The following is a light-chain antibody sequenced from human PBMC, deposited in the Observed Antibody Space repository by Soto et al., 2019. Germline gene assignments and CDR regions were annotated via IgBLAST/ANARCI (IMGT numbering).Light chain of an antibody. J-gene: IGLJ1*01. CDR3: SSYTSSSTPYV. CDR1: TGDVGI. Sequence: QSALTQPASVSGSPGQSITISCSGATGDVGIVSWYQHHPGKPPKLMIYDVTNRPSGVSDRFSGSKSGNTASLTISGLQAEDEADYYCSSYTSSSTPYVFGTGTKVTVL. V-gene: IGLV2-14*03. CDR2: DVT.